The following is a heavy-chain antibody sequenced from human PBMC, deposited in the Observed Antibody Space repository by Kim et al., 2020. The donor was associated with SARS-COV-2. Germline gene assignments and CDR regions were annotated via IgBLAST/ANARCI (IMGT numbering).Heavy chain of an antibody. CDR2: VHPDGDAT. D-gene: IGHD3-10*02. J-gene: IGHJ4*02. V-gene: IGHV1-8*01. CDR1: GYNFNSLD. CDR3: ATGAEEMSTIFGY. Sequence: ASVKVSCKASGYNFNSLDINWVRQASGQGFEWMGWVHPDGDATGYAQKFQGRVTMTSNISLSTVYMELTNLRSDDTAVYYCATGAEEMSTIFGYWGQGAWSPSP.